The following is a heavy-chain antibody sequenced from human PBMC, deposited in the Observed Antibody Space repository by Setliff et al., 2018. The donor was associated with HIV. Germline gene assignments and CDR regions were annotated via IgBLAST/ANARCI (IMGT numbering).Heavy chain of an antibody. V-gene: IGHV5-51*01. Sequence: GESLKISCQGSGYSFTNYWVGWVRQMPGKGLEWMGIIYPDDSDTIYSPTFHGQVTISADKSISPAYLQWSSLKASDTAMYYCARSPVTYTSSFVILEYYFDSWGQGTLVTVSS. CDR3: ARSPVTYTSSFVILEYYFDS. D-gene: IGHD3-3*01. J-gene: IGHJ4*02. CDR2: IYPDDSDT. CDR1: GYSFTNYW.